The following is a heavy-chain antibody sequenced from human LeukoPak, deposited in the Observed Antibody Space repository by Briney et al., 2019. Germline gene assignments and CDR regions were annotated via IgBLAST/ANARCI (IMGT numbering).Heavy chain of an antibody. J-gene: IGHJ5*02. CDR2: IYTSGST. CDR3: ARDSGDGDSSSWWGGYNWFDP. Sequence: PSQTLSLTCTVSGGSISSGSYYWSWIRQPAGKGLEWIGRIYTSGSTYYNPSLKSRVTISVDRSKNQFSLKLSSVTAADTAVYYCARDSGDGDSSSWWGGYNWFDPWGQGTLVTVSS. CDR1: GGSISSGSYY. V-gene: IGHV4-61*02. D-gene: IGHD6-13*01.